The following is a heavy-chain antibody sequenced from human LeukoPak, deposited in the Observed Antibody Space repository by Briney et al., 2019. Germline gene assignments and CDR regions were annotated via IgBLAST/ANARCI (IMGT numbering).Heavy chain of an antibody. J-gene: IGHJ4*02. V-gene: IGHV3-30*02. CDR3: AKDHGGNLDY. D-gene: IGHD4-23*01. Sequence: GGSLRLSCAASGFTFSSYGMHWVRQAPGKGLEWVAVIWYGGSNKYYADSVKGRFTISRDNSKNTLYLQMNSLRAEDTAVYYCAKDHGGNLDYWGQGTLVTVSS. CDR1: GFTFSSYG. CDR2: IWYGGSNK.